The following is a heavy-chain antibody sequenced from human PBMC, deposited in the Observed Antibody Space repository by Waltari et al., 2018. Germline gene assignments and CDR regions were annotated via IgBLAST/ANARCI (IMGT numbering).Heavy chain of an antibody. CDR1: GYSISSGYY. CDR3: ACPEVDTAMVPNYYYYYMDV. J-gene: IGHJ6*03. Sequence: QVQLQESGPGLVKPSETLSLTCAVSGYSISSGYYWGWIRQPPGKGLEWVSYISSSSSTIYYADSVKGRFTISRDNAKNSLYLQMNSLRAEDTAVYYCACPEVDTAMVPNYYYYYMDVWGKGTTVTVSS. V-gene: IGHV3-11*04. D-gene: IGHD5-18*01. CDR2: ISSSSSTI.